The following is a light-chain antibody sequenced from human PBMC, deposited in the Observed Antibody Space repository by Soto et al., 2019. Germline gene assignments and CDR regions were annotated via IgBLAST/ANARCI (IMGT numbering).Light chain of an antibody. CDR2: TND. V-gene: IGLV1-47*02. CDR3: AAWYDSLSGPV. J-gene: IGLJ3*02. CDR1: SSNIGRNP. Sequence: QLVLTQPPSASGTPGQRGTISCSGSSSNIGRNPVYWYQQVTGTAPKLLFYTNDQRPSGVPDRFSVSTSGTSASLAISGLRSEAAADYYCAAWYDSLSGPVFGGGTKLTVL.